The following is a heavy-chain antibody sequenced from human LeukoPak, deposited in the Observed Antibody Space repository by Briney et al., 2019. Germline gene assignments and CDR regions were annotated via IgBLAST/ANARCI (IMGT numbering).Heavy chain of an antibody. J-gene: IGHJ4*02. CDR3: ARGSSSWPSHFDY. V-gene: IGHV3-33*01. Sequence: PGGSLRLSCAASGFTFRTYGMHWVRQAPGKGLEWVAIIYYDGSNKYYTDSVKGRFTISRDDSKNTLYLQMNSLRAGDTAVYYCARGSSSWPSHFDYWGQGTLVTVSS. D-gene: IGHD6-13*01. CDR2: IYYDGSNK. CDR1: GFTFRTYG.